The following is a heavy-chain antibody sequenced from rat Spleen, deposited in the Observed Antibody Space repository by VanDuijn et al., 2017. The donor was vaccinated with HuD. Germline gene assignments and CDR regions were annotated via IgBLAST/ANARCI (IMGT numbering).Heavy chain of an antibody. CDR1: GFTFSDYG. D-gene: IGHD1-4*01. CDR2: ISPSGATT. CDR3: ARVGTRVSRFAY. J-gene: IGHJ3*01. Sequence: EVQLVESGGGLVQPGRSLKLSCVASGFTFSDYGMNWIRQAPGKGLEWVAYISPSGATTNYRDSVKGRFTISRDNARGTLYLQMDSLRSEDTATYYCARVGTRVSRFAYWGQGALVTVSS. V-gene: IGHV5-19*01.